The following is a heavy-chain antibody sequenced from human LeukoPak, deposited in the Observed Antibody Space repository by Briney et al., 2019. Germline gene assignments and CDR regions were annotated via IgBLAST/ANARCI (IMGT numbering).Heavy chain of an antibody. Sequence: GGSLRLSCAASGFTFSSYAVSWVRQAPGKGLEWVSSISGGGGSTYSADSVKGRFTISRDNSKNTLYLQMNSLRAEDTALYYCAKDRSCTNGICHGDFDYWGQGTLVTVSS. D-gene: IGHD2-8*01. J-gene: IGHJ4*02. CDR1: GFTFSSYA. CDR2: ISGGGGST. CDR3: AKDRSCTNGICHGDFDY. V-gene: IGHV3-23*01.